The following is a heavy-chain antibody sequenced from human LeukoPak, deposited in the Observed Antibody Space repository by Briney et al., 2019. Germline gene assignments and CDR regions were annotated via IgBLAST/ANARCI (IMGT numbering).Heavy chain of an antibody. Sequence: PSETLSLTCTVSGGSISSSSYYWGWIRQPPGKGLEWLGSIYYSGSTYYNPSLKSRVTISVATCKNQFSLKLSSGTAADTAVYYCARQWGHYDFWSGYQYYFDYWGQGTLVTVSS. CDR1: GGSISSSSYY. V-gene: IGHV4-39*01. CDR2: IYYSGST. CDR3: ARQWGHYDFWSGYQYYFDY. J-gene: IGHJ4*02. D-gene: IGHD3-3*01.